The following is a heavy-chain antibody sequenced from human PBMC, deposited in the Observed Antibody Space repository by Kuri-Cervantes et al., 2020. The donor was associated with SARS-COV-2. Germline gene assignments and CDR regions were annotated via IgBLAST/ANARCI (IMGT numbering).Heavy chain of an antibody. CDR3: ARGYCSSTSCQKIYYYYGMDV. D-gene: IGHD2-2*01. CDR1: GGSVSDNY. CDR2: IHPSGTT. V-gene: IGHV4-34*01. J-gene: IGHJ6*02. Sequence: SQTLSLTCAVSGGSVSDNYWSWIRQPPGKGLEWIGEIHPSGTTNYHPSLRGRVAISPDTSKNQFSLKLSSVTAADTAVYYCARGYCSSTSCQKIYYYYGMDVWGQGTTVTVSS.